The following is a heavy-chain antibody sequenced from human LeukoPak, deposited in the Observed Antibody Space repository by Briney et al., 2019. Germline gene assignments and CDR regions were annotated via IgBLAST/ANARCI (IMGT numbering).Heavy chain of an antibody. CDR3: ARDLAWDAFDI. CDR1: GFNFTNYN. V-gene: IGHV3-21*01. CDR2: IHSSSGSI. Sequence: NPGGSLRLSCAASGFNFTNYNMNWVRQAPGKGLEWVSSIHSSSGSIYYADSLKGRFTISRDNAKNSLYLQMNSLRAEDTAVYYRARDLAWDAFDIWGQGTMVTVSS. J-gene: IGHJ3*02.